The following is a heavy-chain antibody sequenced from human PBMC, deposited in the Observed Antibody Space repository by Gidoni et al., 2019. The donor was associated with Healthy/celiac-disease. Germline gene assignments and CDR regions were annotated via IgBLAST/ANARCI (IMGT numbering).Heavy chain of an antibody. V-gene: IGHV3-23*01. D-gene: IGHD4-17*01. CDR2: ISGSGGST. CDR3: AKDFWATVVTLEY. Sequence: EVQLLESGGGLVQPGGSLRLSCAASGFTFSSYARSWVRQAPGKGLEWVSAISGSGGSTYYADSVKGRFTISRDNSKNTLYLQMNSLRAEDTAVYYCAKDFWATVVTLEYWGQGTLVTVSS. CDR1: GFTFSSYA. J-gene: IGHJ4*02.